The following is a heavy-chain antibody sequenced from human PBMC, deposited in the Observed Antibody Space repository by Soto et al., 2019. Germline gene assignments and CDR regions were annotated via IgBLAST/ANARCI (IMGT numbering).Heavy chain of an antibody. D-gene: IGHD1-26*01. V-gene: IGHV4-30-4*01. J-gene: IGHJ4*02. CDR2: IFYSGST. CDR1: GGSISSGDYY. Sequence: SSETLSLTCTVSGGSISSGDYYWSWIRQPPGKGLEWIGYIFYSGSTYYNPSLKSRLSISVDTSKNQFSLKLSSVTAADTAVYYCARAVRGSYYDSGGRETLFTVSS. CDR3: ARAVRGSYYDS.